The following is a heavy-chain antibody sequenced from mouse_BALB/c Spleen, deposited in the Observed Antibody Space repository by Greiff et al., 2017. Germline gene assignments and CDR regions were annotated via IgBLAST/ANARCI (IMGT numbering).Heavy chain of an antibody. CDR2: IYPSDSYT. CDR1: GYTFTSYW. V-gene: IGHV1-69*02. CDR3: TRPVTIEGDYFDY. Sequence: QVQLKQPGAELVRPGASVKLSCKASGYTFTSYWINWVKQRPGQGLEWIGNIYPSDSYTNYNQKFKDKATLTVDKSSSTAYMQLSSPTSEDSAVYYCTRPVTIEGDYFDYWGQGTTLTVSS. D-gene: IGHD2-12*01. J-gene: IGHJ2*01.